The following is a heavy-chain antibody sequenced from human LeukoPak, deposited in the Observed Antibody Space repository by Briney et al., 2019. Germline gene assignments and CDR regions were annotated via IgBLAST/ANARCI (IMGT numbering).Heavy chain of an antibody. D-gene: IGHD6-13*01. J-gene: IGHJ4*02. V-gene: IGHV5-51*01. CDR1: GYSFSNYW. CDR2: IYPGDSDT. Sequence: GESLKISCKGSGYSFSNYWIGWVRQMPGKGLEWMGIIYPGDSDTRYSPSFQGQVTISADKSISTAYLQWSSLKASDTAMYYCAAYPHSSSWFYFDYWGQGTLVTVSS. CDR3: AAYPHSSSWFYFDY.